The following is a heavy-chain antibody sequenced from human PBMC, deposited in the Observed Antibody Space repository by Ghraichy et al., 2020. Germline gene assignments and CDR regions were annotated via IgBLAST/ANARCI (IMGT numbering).Heavy chain of an antibody. J-gene: IGHJ4*02. D-gene: IGHD1-26*01. CDR1: GGSISSYY. CDR2: IYYSGST. Sequence: SETLSLTCTVSGGSISSYYWSWIRQPPGKGLEWIGYIYYSGSTNYNPSLKSRVTISVDTSKNQFSLKLSSVTAADTAVYYCARGRPFLRRISGYYDYWGQGTLVTVSS. V-gene: IGHV4-59*01. CDR3: ARGRPFLRRISGYYDY.